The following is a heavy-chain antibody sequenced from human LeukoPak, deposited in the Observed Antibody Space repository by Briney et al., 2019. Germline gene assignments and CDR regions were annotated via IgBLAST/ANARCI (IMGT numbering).Heavy chain of an antibody. Sequence: GGSLRLSCVASGFTFSSYSMNWVRQAPGKGLEWVSSISSSSSYIYYADSVKGRFTISRDNAKNSLYLQMNSLRAEDTAVYYCACGGIAAAGFDYWGQGTLVTVSS. J-gene: IGHJ4*02. CDR3: ACGGIAAAGFDY. D-gene: IGHD6-13*01. CDR2: ISSSSSYI. V-gene: IGHV3-21*01. CDR1: GFTFSSYS.